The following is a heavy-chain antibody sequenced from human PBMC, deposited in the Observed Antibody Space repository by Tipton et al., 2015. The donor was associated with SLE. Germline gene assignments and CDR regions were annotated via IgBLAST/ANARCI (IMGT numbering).Heavy chain of an antibody. CDR3: ARVQLCFDY. J-gene: IGHJ4*02. CDR1: GASISSNY. V-gene: IGHV4-59*01. CDR2: MYYSGSI. D-gene: IGHD5-18*01. Sequence: LRLSCSVSGASISSNYWSWIRQSPGKGLEWIGYMYYSGSITFNPSLKSRVTISVDTSKNQFFLKLDSVTAADTAVYYCARVQLCFDYWGQGTLVTVSS.